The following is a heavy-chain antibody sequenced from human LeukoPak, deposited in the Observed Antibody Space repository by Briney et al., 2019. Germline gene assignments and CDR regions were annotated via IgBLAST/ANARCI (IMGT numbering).Heavy chain of an antibody. J-gene: IGHJ4*02. CDR1: GFTFDDYG. D-gene: IGHD6-13*01. V-gene: IGHV3-20*01. CDR2: INWNGGST. Sequence: PGGFLRLSCAASGFTFDDYGMSWVRQAPRKGLEWVSGINWNGGSTGYADSVKGRFTISRDNAKNSLYLQMNSLRAEDTALYHCARDGVAAAGTNFDYWGQGTLVTVSS. CDR3: ARDGVAAAGTNFDY.